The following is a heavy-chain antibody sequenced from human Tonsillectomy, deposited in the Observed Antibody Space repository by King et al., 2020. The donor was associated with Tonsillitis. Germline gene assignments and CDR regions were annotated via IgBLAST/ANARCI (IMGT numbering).Heavy chain of an antibody. Sequence: VQLVESGGGVVQPGGSLRLSCAASGFTFNSYGMHWVRQAPGKGLEWVAFIRLDGSNKYYADSVKGRFTISRDNSKNTLYLQMHSLRPEDTAVFYCAKEFGYYESIGDGGGRAFDIWGEGTMVTVSS. CDR3: AKEFGYYESIGDGGGRAFDI. J-gene: IGHJ3*02. D-gene: IGHD3-22*01. V-gene: IGHV3-30*02. CDR2: IRLDGSNK. CDR1: GFTFNSYG.